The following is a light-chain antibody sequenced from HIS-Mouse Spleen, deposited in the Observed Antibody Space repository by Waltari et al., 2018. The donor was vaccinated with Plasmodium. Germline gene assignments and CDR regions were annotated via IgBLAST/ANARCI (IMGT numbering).Light chain of an antibody. J-gene: IGKJ1*01. V-gene: IGKV1-5*03. CDR1: QSISSW. CDR2: KAS. Sequence: DIQMTPSPSTLSAYVGDRVTITCRASQSISSWLAWYQQKPGKAPKLLIYKASSLDSGVPSRFSGSGSGTEFTLTISSLQPDDFATYYCQQYNSYWTFGQGTKVEIK. CDR3: QQYNSYWT.